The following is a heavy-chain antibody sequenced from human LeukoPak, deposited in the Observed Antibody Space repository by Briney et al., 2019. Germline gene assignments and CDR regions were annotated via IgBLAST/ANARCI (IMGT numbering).Heavy chain of an antibody. Sequence: PGGSLRLSCAASGFTFSNSWMSWVRQAPGKGLEWAAHIQQGGSEKYYVDSVKGRFIISRDNVKNSLYLQMNSLRPEDTALYYCATEAYYHFDYWGQGTLVTVSS. D-gene: IGHD3-10*01. CDR2: IQQGGSEK. J-gene: IGHJ4*02. CDR3: ATEAYYHFDY. CDR1: GFTFSNSW. V-gene: IGHV3-7*01.